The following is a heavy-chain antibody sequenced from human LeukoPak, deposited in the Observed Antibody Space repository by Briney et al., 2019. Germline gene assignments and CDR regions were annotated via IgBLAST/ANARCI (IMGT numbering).Heavy chain of an antibody. D-gene: IGHD6-19*01. Sequence: SETLSLTCTVSGGSISSSSYYWGWIRQPPGKWLEWIGSIYYSGSTYYNPSLKSRVTISVDTSKNQFSLKLSSVTAADTAVYYCARHWLRGLVDYWGQGTLVTVSS. CDR1: GGSISSSSYY. CDR3: ARHWLRGLVDY. J-gene: IGHJ4*02. V-gene: IGHV4-39*01. CDR2: IYYSGST.